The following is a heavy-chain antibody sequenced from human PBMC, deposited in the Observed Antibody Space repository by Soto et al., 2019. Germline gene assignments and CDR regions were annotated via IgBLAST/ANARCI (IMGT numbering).Heavy chain of an antibody. Sequence: PGESLKISCKGSGYSFTSYWISWVRQMPGKGLEWMGRIDPSDSYTNYSPSFQGHVTISADKSISTAYLQWSSLKASDTAMYYCASPLRYFVSPWGQGTLVTVSS. V-gene: IGHV5-10-1*01. CDR3: ASPLRYFVSP. CDR2: IDPSDSYT. D-gene: IGHD3-9*01. CDR1: GYSFTSYW. J-gene: IGHJ5*02.